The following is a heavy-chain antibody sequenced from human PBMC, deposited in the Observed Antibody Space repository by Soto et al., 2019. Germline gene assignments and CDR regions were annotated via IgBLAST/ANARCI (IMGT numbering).Heavy chain of an antibody. CDR2: IKEDGSAK. J-gene: IGHJ4*02. CDR1: GFSFTSYW. Sequence: EVQLVESGGGLVQPGGSLRVSCAASGFSFTSYWMSWVRQATGKGLEWVPNIKEDGSAKYYLDSVKGRFTISRDKAKNSLYLQMSSLRAEDTAVYYCAREDFYRFDYWGQGNLVTVSS. CDR3: AREDFYRFDY. V-gene: IGHV3-7*01.